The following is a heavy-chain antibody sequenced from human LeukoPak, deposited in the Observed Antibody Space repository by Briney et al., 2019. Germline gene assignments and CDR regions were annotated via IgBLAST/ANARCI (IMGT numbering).Heavy chain of an antibody. CDR1: GYTFTSYG. Sequence: ASVKVSCKASGYTFTSYGISWVRQAPGQGLEWMGWISAYNGNTNYAQKLQGRVTMTTDTSTSTAYMELRSLRSDDTAVFYCARNILTGYYNDFDYWGQGTLVTVSS. CDR2: ISAYNGNT. CDR3: ARNILTGYYNDFDY. D-gene: IGHD3-9*01. V-gene: IGHV1-18*01. J-gene: IGHJ4*02.